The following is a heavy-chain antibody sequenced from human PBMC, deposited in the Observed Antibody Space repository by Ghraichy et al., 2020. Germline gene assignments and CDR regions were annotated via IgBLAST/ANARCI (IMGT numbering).Heavy chain of an antibody. CDR1: GFTFSSYR. CDR2: ISSSSSYI. CDR3: ARDPGYCSGGRCYGDAFDI. J-gene: IGHJ3*02. V-gene: IGHV3-21*01. Sequence: GGSLRLSCAASGFTFSSYRMNWVRQAPGKGLEWVSFISSSSSYIYYADSVKGRFTISRDNAKNSLYLQMNSLRAEDTAVYHCARDPGYCSGGRCYGDAFDIWGQGTMVTVSS. D-gene: IGHD2-15*01.